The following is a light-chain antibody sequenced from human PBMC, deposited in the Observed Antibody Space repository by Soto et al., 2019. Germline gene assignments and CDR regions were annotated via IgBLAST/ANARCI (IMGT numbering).Light chain of an antibody. CDR2: GAS. CDR1: QSVSSSY. CDR3: QQYGSSPPTT. V-gene: IGKV3-20*01. Sequence: EIVLTQSPGTLSLSPGERATLSCRAIQSVSSSYLAWYQQKPGQAPRLLIYGASSRATGIPDRFSGSGSGTDFTLTISRLEPEDLAVYYCQQYGSSPPTTFGQGTRLEIK. J-gene: IGKJ5*01.